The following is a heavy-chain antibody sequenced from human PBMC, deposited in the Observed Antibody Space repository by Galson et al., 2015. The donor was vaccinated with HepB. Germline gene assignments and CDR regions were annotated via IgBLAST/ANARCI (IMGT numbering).Heavy chain of an antibody. CDR3: ARASYRYYYYYGLDV. CDR2: IIPILGIT. Sequence: SVKVSCKASGGTFTSYTISWVRRAPGQGLEWMGRIIPILGITNYAQKFQGRVTITADMSTSTAFMDLSSLRSEDTAVYYCARASYRYYYYYGLDVWGQGTTVTVSS. J-gene: IGHJ6*02. D-gene: IGHD3-16*02. CDR1: GGTFTSYT. V-gene: IGHV1-69*10.